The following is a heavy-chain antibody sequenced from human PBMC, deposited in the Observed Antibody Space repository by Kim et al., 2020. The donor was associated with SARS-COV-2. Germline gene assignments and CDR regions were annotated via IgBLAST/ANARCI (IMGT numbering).Heavy chain of an antibody. J-gene: IGHJ3*01. CDR3: AKRMYSSGWYEAFDV. CDR2: ISSSGGST. D-gene: IGHD6-19*01. CDR1: GFTFSNYA. V-gene: IGHV3-23*01. Sequence: GGSLRLSCAASGFTFSNYAMNWVRQAPGKGLEWVSRISSSGGSTYYADSVKGRFTISRDNSKNTLYLQMNSLRVEDTAVYYCAKRMYSSGWYEAFDVWGQGKMVTRSS.